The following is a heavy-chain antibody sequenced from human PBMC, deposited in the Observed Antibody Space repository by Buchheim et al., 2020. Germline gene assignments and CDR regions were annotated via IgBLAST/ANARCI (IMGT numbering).Heavy chain of an antibody. Sequence: QVQLLESGGGLVKPGGSLSLSCAASGFTFSDYYMSWIRQAPGKGLEWVSYISSISSYTNYADSVKGRFTISRDNAKNSLFLQMNSMRAEDTAVYYCAREYYYGSGSDYWGQGTL. CDR2: ISSISSYT. CDR3: AREYYYGSGSDY. J-gene: IGHJ4*02. CDR1: GFTFSDYY. D-gene: IGHD3-10*01. V-gene: IGHV3-11*06.